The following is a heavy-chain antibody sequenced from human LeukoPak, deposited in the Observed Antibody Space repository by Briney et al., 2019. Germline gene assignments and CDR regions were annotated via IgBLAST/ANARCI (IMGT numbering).Heavy chain of an antibody. J-gene: IGHJ4*02. V-gene: IGHV3-23*01. CDR3: AKRGVVIRVVLVGFHKEAYYFDS. CDR2: ISGSGGGT. D-gene: IGHD3-10*01. Sequence: GGSLRLSCAVSGITLTNYGMNWVRQGPGKAREWVGGISGSGGGTSYADSVKGRFTISRDNPKNTLYLQMNSLRAEHTAVYFCAKRGVVIRVVLVGFHKEAYYFDSWGQGALVTVSS. CDR1: GITLTNYG.